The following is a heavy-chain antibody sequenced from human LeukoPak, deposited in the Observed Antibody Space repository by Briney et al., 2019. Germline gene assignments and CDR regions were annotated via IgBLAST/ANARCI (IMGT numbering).Heavy chain of an antibody. D-gene: IGHD3-10*01. CDR2: ISGSGGST. V-gene: IGHV3-23*01. Sequence: PGGSLRLSCAASGFTFSSYAMSWVRQAPGKGLEWVSAISGSGGSTYYADSVKGRFTISRDNSKNTLYLQMNSLRAEDTAVYYCAKLRTYYYGSGSRYFDYWGQGTLVTVSS. CDR3: AKLRTYYYGSGSRYFDY. J-gene: IGHJ4*02. CDR1: GFTFSSYA.